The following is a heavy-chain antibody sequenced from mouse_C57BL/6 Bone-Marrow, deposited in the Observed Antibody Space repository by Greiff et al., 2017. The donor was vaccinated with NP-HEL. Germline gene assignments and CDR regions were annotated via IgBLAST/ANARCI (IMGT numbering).Heavy chain of an antibody. CDR2: IYPGSGST. J-gene: IGHJ4*01. CDR3: ARGGTVYYAMDY. Sequence: QVQLQQSGAELVKPGASVKMSCKASGYTFTSYWITWVKQRPGQGLEWIGDIYPGSGSTNYNEKFKSKATLTVDTSSSTAYMQLSSLTSEDSAVYYCARGGTVYYAMDYWGQGTSVTVSS. CDR1: GYTFTSYW. V-gene: IGHV1-55*01. D-gene: IGHD1-1*01.